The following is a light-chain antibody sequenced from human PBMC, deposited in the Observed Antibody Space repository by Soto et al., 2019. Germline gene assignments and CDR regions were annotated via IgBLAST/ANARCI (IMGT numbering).Light chain of an antibody. J-gene: IGLJ2*01. CDR1: TSDIGAYNY. V-gene: IGLV2-14*03. Sequence: QSALTQPASVSGSPGQSITISCTGTTSDIGAYNYVSWYQQYPGKAPKLMIYDVNSRPSGVSSRFSASKSGNTASLTISGLQAEDEADYYCSSYITSTTLVFGGGTKVTVL. CDR2: DVN. CDR3: SSYITSTTLV.